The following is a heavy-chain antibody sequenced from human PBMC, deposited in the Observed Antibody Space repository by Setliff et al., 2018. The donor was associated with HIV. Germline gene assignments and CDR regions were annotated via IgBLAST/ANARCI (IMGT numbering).Heavy chain of an antibody. CDR2: VNPNSGGTNYGGT. Sequence: ASVKVSCKASGYTFTSYGISWVRQATGQGLEWMGRVNPNSGGTNYGGTNYAQKFQGRVTMTRDTSIITAYMELSSLRYDDTAVYYCARGSAYWDFDYWGQGTLVTVSS. D-gene: IGHD2-8*02. CDR1: GYTFTSYG. V-gene: IGHV1-2*02. CDR3: ARGSAYWDFDY. J-gene: IGHJ4*02.